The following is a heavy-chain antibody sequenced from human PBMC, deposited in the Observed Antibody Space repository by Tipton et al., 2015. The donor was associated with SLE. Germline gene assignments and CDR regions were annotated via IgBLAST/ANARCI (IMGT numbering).Heavy chain of an antibody. CDR1: GFSIINGYY. Sequence: TLSLTCTVSGFSIINGYYWGWIRQSPGKGLEWIGSFYHSGSIYYNPSLNSRVTISLDTSKNQFSLRLTSVTAADTAVYYCAKTVAGAAYLSDLWGQGTLVTVSS. CDR2: FYHSGSI. D-gene: IGHD6-19*01. CDR3: AKTVAGAAYLSDL. V-gene: IGHV4-38-2*02. J-gene: IGHJ4*02.